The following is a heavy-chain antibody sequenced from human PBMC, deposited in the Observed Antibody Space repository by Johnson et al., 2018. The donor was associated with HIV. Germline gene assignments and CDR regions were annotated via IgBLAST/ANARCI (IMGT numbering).Heavy chain of an antibody. J-gene: IGHJ3*02. Sequence: QVQLVESGGGVVQPGGSLRLSCAASGFTFSSYGMHWVRQAPGKGLEWVAFIRYDGSNKKYADSVKGRFTISRDNSKNTLYLQMNSLRAEDTAVYYCAKGRDSSGFGAFDIWGQGTMVTVSS. CDR2: IRYDGSNK. CDR3: AKGRDSSGFGAFDI. D-gene: IGHD3-22*01. V-gene: IGHV3-30*02. CDR1: GFTFSSYG.